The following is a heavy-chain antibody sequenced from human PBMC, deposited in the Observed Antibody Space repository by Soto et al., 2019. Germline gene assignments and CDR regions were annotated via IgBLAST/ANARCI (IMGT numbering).Heavy chain of an antibody. CDR1: GGSISSYY. V-gene: IGHV4-59*08. Sequence: SETLSLTCTVSGGSISSYYWSWIRQPPGKGLEWIGYIYYSGSTYYNPSLKSRVTISVDTSKNQFSLKLSSGDAPDTAVFYFAKNMDTHGNEAFGSWGQGGLVTVS. CDR2: IYYSGST. CDR3: AKNMDTHGNEAFGS. J-gene: IGHJ4*02. D-gene: IGHD1-1*01.